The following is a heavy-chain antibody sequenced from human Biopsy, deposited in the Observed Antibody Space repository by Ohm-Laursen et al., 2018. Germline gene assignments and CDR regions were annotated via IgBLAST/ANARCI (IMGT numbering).Heavy chain of an antibody. D-gene: IGHD3-3*01. Sequence: SLRLSCTATGFSFEDYGMHWVRQAPGKGLEWVSSISWQSATRNYADSVKGRFAISRDNAKKSLYLEVDSLRDEDTALYYCVKDKDFRDAFDIWGQGTMVTVSS. CDR1: GFSFEDYG. J-gene: IGHJ3*02. CDR3: VKDKDFRDAFDI. CDR2: ISWQSATR. V-gene: IGHV3-9*01.